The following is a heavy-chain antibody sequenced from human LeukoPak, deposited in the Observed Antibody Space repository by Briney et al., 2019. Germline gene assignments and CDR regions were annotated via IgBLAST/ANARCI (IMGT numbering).Heavy chain of an antibody. CDR3: ARDLGYYRADY. CDR1: GFTFSNYG. CDR2: IKGDGSDN. Sequence: PGGSLRLSCAASGFTFSNYGMNWVRQAPGKGLEWVANIKGDGSDNHYVDSVRGRFTISRDNAKNSLYLQMNSLRAEDTAVYYCARDLGYYRADYWGQGTLVTVSS. V-gene: IGHV3-7*04. J-gene: IGHJ4*02. D-gene: IGHD1-26*01.